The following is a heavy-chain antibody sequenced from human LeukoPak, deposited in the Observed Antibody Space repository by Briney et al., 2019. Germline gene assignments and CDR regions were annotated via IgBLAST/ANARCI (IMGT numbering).Heavy chain of an antibody. J-gene: IGHJ4*02. V-gene: IGHV3-7*01. D-gene: IGHD3-3*01. CDR3: ARATSEALDY. CDR2: IKEDGSVK. Sequence: GGSLRLSCAASGFTFSNAWMSWVRQAPGKGLEWVANIKEDGSVKYYVDSVKGRFTISRDNAKRSMYLQVNSLRAEDTAVYYCARATSEALDYWGQGTLVTVAS. CDR1: GFTFSNAW.